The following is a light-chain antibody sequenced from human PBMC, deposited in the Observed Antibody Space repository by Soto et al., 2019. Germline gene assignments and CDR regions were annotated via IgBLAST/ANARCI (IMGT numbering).Light chain of an antibody. Sequence: QSVLTQPAPETGSPGQSITISCTGTSSDVGSYNLVSWYQQHPGKAPKLMIYEGSKRPSGVSNRFSGSKSGNTASLTISGLQAEDEADYYCCSYAGSSTVFGGGTKVTVL. J-gene: IGLJ2*01. V-gene: IGLV2-23*01. CDR2: EGS. CDR3: CSYAGSSTV. CDR1: SSDVGSYNL.